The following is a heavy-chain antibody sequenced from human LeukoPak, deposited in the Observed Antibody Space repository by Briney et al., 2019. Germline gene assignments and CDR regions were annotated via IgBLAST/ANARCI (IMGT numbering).Heavy chain of an antibody. Sequence: GGSLRLSCAASGFTFSSYAMHWVRQAPGKGLDWVAVTSYDGSNRYYADSVKGRFTISRDNSKDTLYLQMYSLKTEDTAIYYCVRVVSPTYYFDYWGQGILVTVSS. CDR1: GFTFSSYA. V-gene: IGHV3-30-3*01. CDR3: VRVVSPTYYFDY. J-gene: IGHJ4*02. CDR2: TSYDGSNR. D-gene: IGHD4-23*01.